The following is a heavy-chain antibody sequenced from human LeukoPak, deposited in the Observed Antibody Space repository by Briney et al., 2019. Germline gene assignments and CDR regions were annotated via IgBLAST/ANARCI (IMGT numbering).Heavy chain of an antibody. CDR2: ISSSGSTI. J-gene: IGHJ6*03. Sequence: GSLRLSCAASGFTFSSYEMNWVRQAPGKGLEWVSYISSSGSTIYYADSVKGRFTISRDNAKNSLYLQMNSLRAEDTAVYYCARDGSSGWPYYYMDVWGKGTTVTISS. CDR1: GFTFSSYE. V-gene: IGHV3-48*03. CDR3: ARDGSSGWPYYYMDV. D-gene: IGHD6-19*01.